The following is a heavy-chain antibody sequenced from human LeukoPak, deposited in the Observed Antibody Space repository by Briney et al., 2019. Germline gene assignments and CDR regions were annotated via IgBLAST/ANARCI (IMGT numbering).Heavy chain of an antibody. CDR3: TRERVYCSSTSCYVLPVAIGAFDY. D-gene: IGHD2-2*01. Sequence: KPGGSLRLSCAASGFTFSSYSINWVRQAPGKGLEWVSSISSSSSYIYYADSVKGRFTISRDNAKNSLYLQMNSLRAEDTAVYYCTRERVYCSSTSCYVLPVAIGAFDYWGQGTLVTVSS. CDR2: ISSSSSYI. V-gene: IGHV3-21*01. CDR1: GFTFSSYS. J-gene: IGHJ4*02.